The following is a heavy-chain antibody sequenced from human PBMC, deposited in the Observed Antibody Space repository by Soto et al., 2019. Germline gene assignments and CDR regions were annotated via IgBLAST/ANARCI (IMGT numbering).Heavy chain of an antibody. CDR1: GGSFSTYT. J-gene: IGHJ4*02. D-gene: IGHD2-21*02. CDR3: ARGGVATFYFDY. V-gene: IGHV1-69*13. Sequence: GASVKVSCKASGGSFSTYTINWVRQAPGHGLEWMGGIVPIFETGNYAQKFQGRVKITANASTSTAYMELSSLTSEDTAAYYCARGGVATFYFDYWGQGTLVTVSS. CDR2: IVPIFETG.